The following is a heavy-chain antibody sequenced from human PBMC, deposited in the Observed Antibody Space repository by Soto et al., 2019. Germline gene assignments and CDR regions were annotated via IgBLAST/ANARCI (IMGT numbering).Heavy chain of an antibody. CDR1: GDSISDYF. Sequence: SETLSLTCSVSGDSISDYFWSWIRQPPGKGLEWIGNIYSSGTTNYNPSLKSRVSISVDTSKNQFSLNLNSVTAADTAVYYCARSDYGGTRGYYFDYWGQCTLVTVSS. CDR3: ARSDYGGTRGYYFDY. D-gene: IGHD4-17*01. V-gene: IGHV4-59*01. J-gene: IGHJ4*02. CDR2: IYSSGTT.